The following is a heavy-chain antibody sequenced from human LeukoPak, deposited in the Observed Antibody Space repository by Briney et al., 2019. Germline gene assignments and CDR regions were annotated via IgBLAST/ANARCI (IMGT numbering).Heavy chain of an antibody. CDR3: ARRVTSSGWYRDDY. J-gene: IGHJ4*02. V-gene: IGHV4-59*08. CDR2: IYYSGST. D-gene: IGHD6-19*01. Sequence: SETLSLTCTVSGGSISGYYWSWIRQPPGKGLEWIGYIYYSGSTSYNPSLMSRVTISVDTSKNQFSLKPSSVTAADTAVYYCARRVTSSGWYRDDYWGQGTLVTVSS. CDR1: GGSISGYY.